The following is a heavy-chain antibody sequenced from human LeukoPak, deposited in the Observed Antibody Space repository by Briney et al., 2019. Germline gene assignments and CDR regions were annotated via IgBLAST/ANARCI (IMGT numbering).Heavy chain of an antibody. CDR3: ARLRVVGAVPFDF. Sequence: PTGGSLRLSCAASGFTFSSYAMSWVRQAPGKGLEWVSYISTSSSTIYYADSVKGRFTISRDNAKNSLYLQMNSLRAEDTAVYYCARLRVVGAVPFDFWGQGTLVTVSS. J-gene: IGHJ4*02. CDR2: ISTSSSTI. D-gene: IGHD1-26*01. CDR1: GFTFSSYA. V-gene: IGHV3-48*04.